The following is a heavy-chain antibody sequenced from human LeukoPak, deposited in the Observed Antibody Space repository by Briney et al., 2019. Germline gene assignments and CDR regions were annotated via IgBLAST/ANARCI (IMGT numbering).Heavy chain of an antibody. V-gene: IGHV3-48*03. CDR1: GFTFSSYE. CDR3: AREAGYYYYMDV. J-gene: IGHJ6*03. CDR2: ISSSSSTI. Sequence: PGGSLRLSCAASGFTFSSYELNWVRQAPGKGLEWVSYISSSSSTIYYADSVKGRFTISRDNAKNSLYLQMNSLRAEDTAVYYCAREAGYYYYMDVWGKGTTVTVSS.